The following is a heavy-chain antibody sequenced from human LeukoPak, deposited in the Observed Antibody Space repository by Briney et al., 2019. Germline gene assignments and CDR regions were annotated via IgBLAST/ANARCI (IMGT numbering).Heavy chain of an antibody. V-gene: IGHV3-7*04. D-gene: IGHD3-9*01. Sequence: PGRSRRLSCAAPGLTFSSNWMTWCRQAPGKGLEWVANIKQDGSEKYYVDSVKGRFTISRDNAKNSLYLQMNSLRAEDTAVYYCARDFRITRYFDWLFLDYWGQGTLVTVSS. CDR1: GLTFSSNW. CDR2: IKQDGSEK. CDR3: ARDFRITRYFDWLFLDY. J-gene: IGHJ4*02.